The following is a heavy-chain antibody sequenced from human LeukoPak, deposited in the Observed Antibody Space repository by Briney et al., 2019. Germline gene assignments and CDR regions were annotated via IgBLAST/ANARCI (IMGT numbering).Heavy chain of an antibody. J-gene: IGHJ6*02. D-gene: IGHD3-22*01. CDR2: INHNGNVN. V-gene: IGHV3-7*01. CDR3: ARSYDTPWQTPYGMDV. Sequence: SGGSLRLSCAASGFTFSSYWMNWARQAPGKGLEWVASINHNGNVNYYVDSVKGRFTISRDNAKNSLYLQMNSLRAEDTAVYYCARSYDTPWQTPYGMDVWGQGTTVTVSS. CDR1: GFTFSSYW.